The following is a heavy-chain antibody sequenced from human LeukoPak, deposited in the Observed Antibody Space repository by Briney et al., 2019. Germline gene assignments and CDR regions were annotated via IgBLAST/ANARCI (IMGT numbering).Heavy chain of an antibody. CDR3: TRVDSSSKYYYYHYMDV. Sequence: SETLSLTCSVSGGSINSYYWGWIRQPPGKRLEWIGYFYDSGKTNYNPSLESRVTMSVDTSKNQFSLKLRSVTAADTAVYYCTRVDSSSKYYYYHYMDVWGKGTTVTVSS. CDR2: FYDSGKT. V-gene: IGHV4-59*01. CDR1: GGSINSYY. J-gene: IGHJ6*03. D-gene: IGHD6-6*01.